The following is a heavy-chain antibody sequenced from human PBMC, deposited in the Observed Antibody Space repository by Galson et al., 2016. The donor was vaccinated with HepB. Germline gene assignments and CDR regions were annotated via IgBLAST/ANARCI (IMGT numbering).Heavy chain of an antibody. CDR1: GFTFSEYY. Sequence: SLRLSCAASGFTFSEYYMSWIRQAPGKGLVWVSRINSDGSSTSYADSVKGRFTISRDNAKNTVYLQMNSLRADDTAVYYCTRPFCTNGVCYWAYGMDVWGQGTTVAVSS. CDR2: INSDGSST. J-gene: IGHJ6*02. CDR3: TRPFCTNGVCYWAYGMDV. V-gene: IGHV3-74*01. D-gene: IGHD2-8*01.